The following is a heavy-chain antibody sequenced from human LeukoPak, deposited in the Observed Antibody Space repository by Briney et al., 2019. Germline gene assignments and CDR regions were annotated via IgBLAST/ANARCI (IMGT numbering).Heavy chain of an antibody. Sequence: PWGSLRLSCAASGFTFSSYAMSWVRQPPGKGLEWVSAISGSGGSTYYAHSVKGRFTISRDNSKNTLYLQMNSLRAEDTAVYYCAKPRVNYYYYGMDVWGQGTTVTVSS. CDR3: AKPRVNYYYYGMDV. J-gene: IGHJ6*02. CDR2: ISGSGGST. CDR1: GFTFSSYA. V-gene: IGHV3-23*01.